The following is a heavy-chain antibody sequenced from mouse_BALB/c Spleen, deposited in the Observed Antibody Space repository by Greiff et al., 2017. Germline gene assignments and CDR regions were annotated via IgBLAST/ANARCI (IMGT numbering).Heavy chain of an antibody. CDR1: GFTFSSYA. Sequence: EVQLVESGGGLVKPGGSLKFSCAASGFTFSSYAMSWVRQTPEKRLEWVASISSGGSTYYPDSVEGRFTISRDNARNILYLQMSSLRSEDTAMYYCARGGYYKNFDGWGAGTTVTVSS. D-gene: IGHD2-3*01. CDR2: ISSGGST. J-gene: IGHJ1*01. V-gene: IGHV5-6-5*01. CDR3: ARGGYYKNFDG.